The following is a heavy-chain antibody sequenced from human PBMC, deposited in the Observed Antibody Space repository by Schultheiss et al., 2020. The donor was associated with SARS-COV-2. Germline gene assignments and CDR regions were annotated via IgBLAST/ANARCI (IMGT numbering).Heavy chain of an antibody. Sequence: GESLKISCAASGATFSRNDVKWVRQAPGKGLEWVSRINSDGSSTSYADSVKGRFTISRDNSKNTLYLQMNSLRAEDTAVYYCARGGGSSSSTLSYFDYWGQGTLVTVSS. CDR3: ARGGGSSSSTLSYFDY. CDR2: INSDGSST. V-gene: IGHV3-74*01. J-gene: IGHJ4*02. CDR1: GATFSRND. D-gene: IGHD6-6*01.